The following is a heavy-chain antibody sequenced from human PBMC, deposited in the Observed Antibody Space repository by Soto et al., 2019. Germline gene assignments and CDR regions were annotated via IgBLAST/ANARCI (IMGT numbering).Heavy chain of an antibody. Sequence: ASVKVSCKASGGTFSSYAISWVRQAPGQGLEWMGGIIPIFGTANYAQKFQGRVTITADESTSTAYMELSSLRSEDTAVYYCARDPTLWESAASYYYYYGMDVWGQGTTVTVSS. D-gene: IGHD3-3*01. CDR1: GGTFSSYA. J-gene: IGHJ6*02. CDR3: ARDPTLWESAASYYYYYGMDV. CDR2: IIPIFGTA. V-gene: IGHV1-69*13.